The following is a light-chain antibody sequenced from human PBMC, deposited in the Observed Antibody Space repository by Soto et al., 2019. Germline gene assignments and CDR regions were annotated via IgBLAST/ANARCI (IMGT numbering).Light chain of an antibody. CDR3: ASRADKTVRV. J-gene: IGLJ3*02. V-gene: IGLV2-8*01. CDR1: SSDIGGYNY. Sequence: QSALTQPPSASGSPGQSVTISCTGTSSDIGGYNYVSWYQQHPGKAPKLLIYEVTKRPSGVPDRFSGSKSGDTASLSVSGRQAEDEAEYYCASRADKTVRVFGGGTKLTVL. CDR2: EVT.